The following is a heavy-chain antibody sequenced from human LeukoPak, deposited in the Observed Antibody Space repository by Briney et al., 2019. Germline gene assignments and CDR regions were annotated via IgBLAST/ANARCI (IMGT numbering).Heavy chain of an antibody. Sequence: PGGSLRLSCAASGITLSSYSMNWVRQAPGKGLEWVSYISSSSNTIYYADSVKGRFTISRDNARNSLYPQMNSLRAEDTAVYYCAGRSGSYNYFDSWGQGTLVTVSS. V-gene: IGHV3-48*01. CDR1: GITLSSYS. CDR2: ISSSSNTI. J-gene: IGHJ4*02. D-gene: IGHD1-26*01. CDR3: AGRSGSYNYFDS.